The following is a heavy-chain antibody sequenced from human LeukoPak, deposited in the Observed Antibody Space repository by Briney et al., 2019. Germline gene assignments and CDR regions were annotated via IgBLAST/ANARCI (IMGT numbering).Heavy chain of an antibody. CDR1: GYTFTGYY. CDR3: ARGSRGLPVFFDRRAHDYGDYEDY. D-gene: IGHD4-17*01. CDR2: INPNSGGT. Sequence: ASVKVSCKASGYTFTGYYMHWVRQAPGQGLEWMGRINPNSGGTNYAQKFQGRVTMTRDTSISTAYMELSRLRSDDTAVYYCARGSRGLPVFFDRRAHDYGDYEDYWGQGTLVTVSS. J-gene: IGHJ4*02. V-gene: IGHV1-2*06.